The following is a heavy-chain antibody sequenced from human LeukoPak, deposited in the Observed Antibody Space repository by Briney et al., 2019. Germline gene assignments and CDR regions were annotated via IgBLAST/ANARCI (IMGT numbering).Heavy chain of an antibody. CDR3: ARDSSRARYCSSTSCYLFWFDP. V-gene: IGHV1-2*02. CDR2: INPNSGGT. D-gene: IGHD2-2*01. J-gene: IGHJ5*02. Sequence: GASVKVSCKASGYTFAGYYMHWVRQAPGQGLEWMGWINPNSGGTNYAQKFQGRVTMTRDTSISTAYMELSRLRSDDTAVYYCARDSSRARYCSSTSCYLFWFDPWGQGTLVTVSS. CDR1: GYTFAGYY.